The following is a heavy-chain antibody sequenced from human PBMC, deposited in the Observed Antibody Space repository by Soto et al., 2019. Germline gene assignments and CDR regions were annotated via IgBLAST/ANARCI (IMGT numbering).Heavy chain of an antibody. D-gene: IGHD2-2*01. CDR1: GFSIGSNNS. Sequence: LSLTGAVSGFSIGSNNSWCWSRQPPGKGLEWIGNIYYSGTTQFNPSLKSRVTMSIDGAGNQFSLRLSSVTAADTAVYYCARKERKPAAIWNWGQGTLVTVSS. CDR2: IYYSGTT. J-gene: IGHJ4*02. V-gene: IGHV4-28*01. CDR3: ARKERKPAAIWN.